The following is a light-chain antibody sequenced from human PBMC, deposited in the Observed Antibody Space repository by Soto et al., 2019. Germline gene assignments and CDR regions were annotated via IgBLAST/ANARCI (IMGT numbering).Light chain of an antibody. J-gene: IGKJ1*01. V-gene: IGKV1-5*03. CDR1: QSISSW. CDR3: QQYGTYLWT. CDR2: KAS. Sequence: DIQMTQSPSTLSASVGDRVTITCRASQSISSWLAWYQQKPGKAPKLLMYKASSLESGVPSRFSGSGSGTEFTLTISSLQPDDFATYYCQQYGTYLWTFGQGTKVDIK.